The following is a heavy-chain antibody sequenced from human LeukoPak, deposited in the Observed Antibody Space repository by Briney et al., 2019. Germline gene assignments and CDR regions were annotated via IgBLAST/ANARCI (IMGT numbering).Heavy chain of an antibody. D-gene: IGHD6-13*01. Sequence: ASVKVSCKASGYTFNTYGITWVRQAPGQGLEWMGWISGYNGKTKYAQNLQDRVTMTTDTSTTTAYMELRSLRSDDTAVYYCARDHSSSWYKILGWFDPWGQGTLVTVSS. CDR1: GYTFNTYG. J-gene: IGHJ5*02. CDR2: ISGYNGKT. CDR3: ARDHSSSWYKILGWFDP. V-gene: IGHV1-18*01.